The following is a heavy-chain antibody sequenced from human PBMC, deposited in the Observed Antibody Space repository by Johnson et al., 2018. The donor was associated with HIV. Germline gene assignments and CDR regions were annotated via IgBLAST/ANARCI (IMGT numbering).Heavy chain of an antibody. CDR2: ISYDGSNK. CDR3: ARDLHAFDF. CDR1: GFTFSSYA. J-gene: IGHJ3*01. V-gene: IGHV3-30*04. Sequence: QVQLVESGGGVVQPGRSLRLSCAASGFTFSSYAMHWVRQAPGKGLEWVAVISYDGSNKYYADSVKGRFTISRDNSKNTLYLQMNSLRAEDTAVYYCARDLHAFDFWGQGTMVTVSS.